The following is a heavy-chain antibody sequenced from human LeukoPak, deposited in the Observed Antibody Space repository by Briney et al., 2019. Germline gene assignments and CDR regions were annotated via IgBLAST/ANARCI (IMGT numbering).Heavy chain of an antibody. V-gene: IGHV3-74*01. CDR3: AKAAQRLLNYDFWSGYYLDYFDY. D-gene: IGHD3-3*01. CDR2: INSDGSST. J-gene: IGHJ4*02. Sequence: PGGSLRLSCAASGFTFSSYWMHWVRQAPGKGLVWVSRINSDGSSTSYADSVKGRFTISRDNAKNTLYLQMNSLRAEDAAVYYCAKAAQRLLNYDFWSGYYLDYFDYWGQGTLVTVSS. CDR1: GFTFSSYW.